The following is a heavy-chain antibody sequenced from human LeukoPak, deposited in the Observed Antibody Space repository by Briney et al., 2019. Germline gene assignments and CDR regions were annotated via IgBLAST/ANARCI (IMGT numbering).Heavy chain of an antibody. CDR2: IYTSGST. CDR3: ARDSSGFPGY. CDR1: GDPISRYY. D-gene: IGHD3-3*01. V-gene: IGHV4-4*07. J-gene: IGHJ4*02. Sequence: SETLSLTCTVSGDPISRYYWSWIRQPAGKGLEWIGRIYTSGSTNYNPFLKSRVTMSVDTSKNQFSLKLSSVAAADTAVYYCARDSSGFPGYWGQGTLVTVSS.